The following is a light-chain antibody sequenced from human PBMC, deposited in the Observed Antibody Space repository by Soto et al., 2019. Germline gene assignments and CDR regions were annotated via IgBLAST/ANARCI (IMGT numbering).Light chain of an antibody. Sequence: IVLTQSPGTLSLSPGERVTLSCRASQSVTTRLAWYQHKPGQAPTLLMSGASNRASGVPVRFSGSGSGTEFTLTITRMAPEDFALYYCQQYGGSPITFGLGTRLEIK. CDR1: QSVTTR. CDR3: QQYGGSPIT. V-gene: IGKV3-20*01. CDR2: GAS. J-gene: IGKJ5*01.